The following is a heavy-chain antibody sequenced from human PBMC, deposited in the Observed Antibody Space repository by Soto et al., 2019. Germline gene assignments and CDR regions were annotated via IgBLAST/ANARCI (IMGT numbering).Heavy chain of an antibody. CDR2: ISWNSGSI. D-gene: IGHD3-16*01. V-gene: IGHV3-9*01. CDR3: LTDPIKLWPYDY. J-gene: IGHJ4*02. CDR1: GFTFDDYA. Sequence: GGSLRLSCAASGFTFDDYAMHWVRQAPGKGLEWVSGISWNSGSIGYADSVKGRFTISRDNAKNSLYLQMNSLRAEDTALHYCLTDPIKLWPYDYWGQGTPVTVSS.